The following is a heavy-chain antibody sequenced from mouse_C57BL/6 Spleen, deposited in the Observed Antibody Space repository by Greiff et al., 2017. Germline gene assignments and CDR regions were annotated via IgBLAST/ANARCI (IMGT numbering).Heavy chain of an antibody. J-gene: IGHJ4*01. Sequence: EVKLMESGGGLVQPGGSMKLSCVASGFTFSNYWMNWVRQSPEKGLEWVAQIRLKSDNYATHYAESVKGRFTISRDDSKSSVYLQMNNLRAEDTGIYYCTGEDAGEAYYYAMDYWGQGTSVTVSS. V-gene: IGHV6-3*01. CDR2: IRLKSDNYAT. CDR1: GFTFSNYW. D-gene: IGHD6-1*01. CDR3: TGEDAGEAYYYAMDY.